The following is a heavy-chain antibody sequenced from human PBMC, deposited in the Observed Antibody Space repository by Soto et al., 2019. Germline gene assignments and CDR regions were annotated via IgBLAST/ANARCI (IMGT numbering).Heavy chain of an antibody. V-gene: IGHV3-30-3*01. CDR2: ISYDGSNK. CDR3: ARDVQNGQTALYYYYAMDV. D-gene: IGHD1-1*01. CDR1: GFSLTNAW. J-gene: IGHJ6*02. Sequence: PGGSLRLSCAASGFSLTNAWISWVRQAPGKGLEWVAVISYDGSNKYYADSVKGRFTISRDNSKNTLYLQMNSLRAEDTAVYYCARDVQNGQTALYYYYAMDVWGQGTTVTVS.